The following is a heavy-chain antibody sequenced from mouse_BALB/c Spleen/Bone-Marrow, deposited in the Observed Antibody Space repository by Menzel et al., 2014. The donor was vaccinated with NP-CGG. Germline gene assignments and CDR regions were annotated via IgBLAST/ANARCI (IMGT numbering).Heavy chain of an antibody. Sequence: DVMLVESGGGLVQPGGSMKLSCVASGFSFSNYWMNWVRQSPEKGLEWVAEIRLKSNNYATHYAESVKGRFSISRDDSKSSVYLQMNNLGAEYTGIYYCSRDYDDAMDYWGQGTSVTVSS. V-gene: IGHV6-6*02. CDR2: IRLKSNNYAT. CDR3: SRDYDDAMDY. D-gene: IGHD2-4*01. CDR1: GFSFSNYW. J-gene: IGHJ4*01.